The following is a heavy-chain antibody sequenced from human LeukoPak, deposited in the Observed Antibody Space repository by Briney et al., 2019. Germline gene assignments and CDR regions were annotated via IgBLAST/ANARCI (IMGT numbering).Heavy chain of an antibody. V-gene: IGHV4-39*01. J-gene: IGHJ5*02. Sequence: PSQTLSLTCTVSGGSISSGDYYWSWIRQPPGKGLEWIGSIYYSGSTYYNPSLKSRVTISVDTSKNQFSLKLSSVTAADTAVYYCARHGWDDFWSAPRAGFDPWGQGTLVTVSS. CDR1: GGSISSGDYY. CDR3: ARHGWDDFWSAPRAGFDP. D-gene: IGHD3-3*01. CDR2: IYYSGST.